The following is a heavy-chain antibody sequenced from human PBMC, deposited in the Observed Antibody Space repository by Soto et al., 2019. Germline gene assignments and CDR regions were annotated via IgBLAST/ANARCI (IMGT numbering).Heavy chain of an antibody. V-gene: IGHV4-34*01. D-gene: IGHD1-26*01. Sequence: SETLSLTCAVYGGSFSGYYWSWIRQPPGKGLEWIGEINHSGSTNYNPSLKSRVTISVDTSKNQFSLKLSSVTAADTAVYYCARNTRRGSYAFDIWGQGTMVTVSS. CDR2: INHSGST. CDR3: ARNTRRGSYAFDI. CDR1: GGSFSGYY. J-gene: IGHJ3*02.